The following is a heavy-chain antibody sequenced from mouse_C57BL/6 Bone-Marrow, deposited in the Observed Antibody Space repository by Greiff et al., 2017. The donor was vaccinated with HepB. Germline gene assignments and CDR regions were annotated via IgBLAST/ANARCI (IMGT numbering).Heavy chain of an antibody. Sequence: VQLKESGPGLAKPSQSLSLSCSVSGYSFTSDYWNWIRKFPGNKLEYMGYISNSGSTYYNPSLKSRNSITQDTSKNQYNLQLNSVTTEDTATYYCTRYGNYYAMDYWGQGTSVTVSS. D-gene: IGHD2-1*01. CDR1: GYSFTSDY. J-gene: IGHJ4*01. CDR2: ISNSGST. CDR3: TRYGNYYAMDY. V-gene: IGHV3-8*01.